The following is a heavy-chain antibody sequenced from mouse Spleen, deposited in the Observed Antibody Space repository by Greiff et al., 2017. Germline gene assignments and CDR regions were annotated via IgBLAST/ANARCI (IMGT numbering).Heavy chain of an antibody. CDR2: IWAGGST. D-gene: IGHD1-1*01. Sequence: VMLVESGPGLVAPSQSLSITCTVSGFSLTSYGVHWVRQPPGKGLEWLGVIWAGGSTNYNSALMSRLSISKDNSKSQVFLKMNSLQTDDTAMYYCARENYYGSSRYYAMDYWGQGTSVTVSS. CDR3: ARENYYGSSRYYAMDY. V-gene: IGHV2-9*02. J-gene: IGHJ4*01. CDR1: GFSLTSYG.